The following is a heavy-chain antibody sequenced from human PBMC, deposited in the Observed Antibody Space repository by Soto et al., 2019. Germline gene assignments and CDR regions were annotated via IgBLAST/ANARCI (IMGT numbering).Heavy chain of an antibody. CDR2: INAGNGNT. V-gene: IGHV1-3*01. J-gene: IGHJ5*02. CDR3: AIDLGYCSSTSCHNGFAP. D-gene: IGHD2-2*01. Sequence: SXKVSFKASGYTXTSYAMDGVRQAPGQSLEWMGWINAGNGNTKYSQKFQGRVNITRETSASTAYIEMSSLRSEDTDVYYCAIDLGYCSSTSCHNGFAPWGQGTLVTVSP. CDR1: GYTXTSYA.